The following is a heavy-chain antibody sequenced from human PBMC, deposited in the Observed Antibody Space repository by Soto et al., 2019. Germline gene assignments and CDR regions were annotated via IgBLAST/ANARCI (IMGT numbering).Heavy chain of an antibody. CDR2: ISSSSSTI. CDR1: GFTCSSYS. Sequence: PGGPMRHSCAASGFTCSSYSMNWVRQAPGKGLEWVSYISSSSSTIYYADSVKGRFTISRDNAKNSLYLQMNSLRAEDTAVYYCARERALSNYPDYWRQGTLVTVSS. V-gene: IGHV3-48*01. D-gene: IGHD4-4*01. CDR3: ARERALSNYPDY. J-gene: IGHJ4*02.